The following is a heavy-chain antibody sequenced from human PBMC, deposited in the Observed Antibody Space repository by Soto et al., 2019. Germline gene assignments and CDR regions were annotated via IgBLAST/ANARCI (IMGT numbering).Heavy chain of an antibody. CDR1: GSTFSFYS. J-gene: IGHJ4*02. Sequence: GGSLRLSCTASGSTFSFYSMNWVRQAPGKGLEWVSYISSSSSTIHYADSVKGRFTISRDNAKNSLYLQMNSLRAEDTAVYYCAREARGDFLDYWGQGTLVTVSS. CDR3: AREARGDFLDY. V-gene: IGHV3-48*01. CDR2: ISSSSSTI. D-gene: IGHD2-21*02.